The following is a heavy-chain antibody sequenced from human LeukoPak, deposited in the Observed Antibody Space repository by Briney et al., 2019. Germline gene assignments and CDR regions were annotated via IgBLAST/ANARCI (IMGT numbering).Heavy chain of an antibody. CDR1: GFTFSSYA. Sequence: PGGSLRLSCAASGFTFSSYAMSWVRQAPGKGLEWVSAISSSSSTIYYADSVKGRFTISRDNAKNSLYLQMNSLRAEDTAVYYCARGSMIYYMDVWGKGTTVTVSS. CDR2: ISSSSSTI. D-gene: IGHD3-3*02. V-gene: IGHV3-48*01. CDR3: ARGSMIYYMDV. J-gene: IGHJ6*03.